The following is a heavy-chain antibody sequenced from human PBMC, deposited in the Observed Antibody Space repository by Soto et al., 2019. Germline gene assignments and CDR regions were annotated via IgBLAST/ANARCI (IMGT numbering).Heavy chain of an antibody. J-gene: IGHJ4*02. CDR1: GYTFSDCR. Sequence: ASVKVSCKASGYTFSDCRMHWVRQAPGQGLEWMGIINPSGGATTYAQKFQGRVTMTRDTSTSTVYMDLSSLTSEDTAVYYCARDGPHRWIDYWGQGTLVTVSS. CDR2: INPSGGAT. CDR3: ARDGPHRWIDY. V-gene: IGHV1-46*01.